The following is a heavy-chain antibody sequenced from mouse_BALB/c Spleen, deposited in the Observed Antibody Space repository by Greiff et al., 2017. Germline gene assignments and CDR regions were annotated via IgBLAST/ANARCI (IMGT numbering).Heavy chain of an antibody. Sequence: QVQLKESGAELVKPGASVKLSCKASGYTFTSYYMYWVKQRPGQGLEWIGEINPSNGGTNFNEKFKSKATLTVDKSSSTAYMQLSSLTSEDSAVYYCTRGTSFAYWGQGTLVTVSA. V-gene: IGHV1S81*02. D-gene: IGHD3-3*01. CDR3: TRGTSFAY. CDR1: GYTFTSYY. CDR2: INPSNGGT. J-gene: IGHJ3*01.